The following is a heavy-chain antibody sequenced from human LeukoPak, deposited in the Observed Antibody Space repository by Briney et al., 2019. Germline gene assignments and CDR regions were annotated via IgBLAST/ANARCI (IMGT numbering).Heavy chain of an antibody. D-gene: IGHD2-15*01. CDR3: ARDRDCGDGGCYPHFDY. CDR2: IRQDGSDK. J-gene: IGHJ4*02. CDR1: GFTLSSNG. Sequence: VRSLRLSCAASGFTLSSNGMSRVRQAAGPGLKGVANIRQDGSDKYYMDSAKGRFTISRDNAKNSLSLQMNSLRVEDTAVYYCARDRDCGDGGCYPHFDYWGQGVRVTVSS. V-gene: IGHV3-7*01.